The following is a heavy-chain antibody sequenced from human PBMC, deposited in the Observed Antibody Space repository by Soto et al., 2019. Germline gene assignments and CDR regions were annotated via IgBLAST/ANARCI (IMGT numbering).Heavy chain of an antibody. J-gene: IGHJ4*02. CDR2: INPDGSEK. Sequence: EVHLVESGGGLVLPGGSLRLSCAASGFTFSSYWMSWVRQTPGKGLEWVGNINPDGSEKYYVDSVRGRFTISRDNAANSLYLQMNSLRAEDTAVYYCARPITARTDDYWGQGTLVTVSS. CDR3: ARPITARTDDY. V-gene: IGHV3-7*01. CDR1: GFTFSSYW.